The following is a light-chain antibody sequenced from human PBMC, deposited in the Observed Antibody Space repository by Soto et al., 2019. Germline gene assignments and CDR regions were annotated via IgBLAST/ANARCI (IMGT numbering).Light chain of an antibody. Sequence: DVVMTQSPLSLPVTLGQPASISCRSSQSLVYSDGDTYLTWFQQRPGQSPRRLIYKVSNRDSGVPDRFSGSGSGTDFTLEISRVEAEDVGVYYCMQSTRWPWTFGQGTKVEIK. CDR2: KVS. V-gene: IGKV2-30*01. CDR3: MQSTRWPWT. J-gene: IGKJ1*01. CDR1: QSLVYSDGDTY.